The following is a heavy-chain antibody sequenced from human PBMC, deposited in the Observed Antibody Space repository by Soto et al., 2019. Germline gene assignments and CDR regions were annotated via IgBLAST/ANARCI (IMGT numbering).Heavy chain of an antibody. J-gene: IGHJ6*02. D-gene: IGHD3-10*01. CDR1: GYIFTNYD. CDR2: VSGYNGNT. V-gene: IGHV1-18*01. CDR3: ARFGSAPYYYYGVDV. Sequence: QVQLVQSETEVKKPGASVKVYCKASGYIFTNYDITWVRQAPGQGLEWMGWVSGYNGNTKYAQKFQDRVTMTTDTSTSTVYMELRSLRSDDTAVYYCARFGSAPYYYYGVDVWGQGTTVFVSS.